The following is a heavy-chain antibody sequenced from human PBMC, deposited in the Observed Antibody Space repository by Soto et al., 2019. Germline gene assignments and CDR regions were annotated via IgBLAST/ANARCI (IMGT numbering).Heavy chain of an antibody. CDR3: ARDQDIVVAPGAYGTDV. J-gene: IGHJ6*02. Sequence: GGSLRLSCAASGFSFSNYEMSWVRQAPGEGLAWVSYINSDGSTIYYADSVKGRFTVSRDNAKNSLYLQMNSLRDEDTAVYYCARDQDIVVAPGAYGTDVWGQGTTVTVSS. CDR1: GFSFSNYE. V-gene: IGHV3-48*02. D-gene: IGHD2-2*01. CDR2: INSDGSTI.